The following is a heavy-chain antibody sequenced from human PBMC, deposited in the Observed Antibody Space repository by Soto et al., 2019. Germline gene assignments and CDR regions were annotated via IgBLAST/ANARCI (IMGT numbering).Heavy chain of an antibody. CDR1: GGSISSSNW. J-gene: IGHJ6*02. CDR3: ARDLTNGGYGFLQYYYYGMDV. CDR2: IYHSGST. Sequence: SETLSLTCAVSGGSISSSNWWSWVRQPPGKGLEWIGEIYHSGSTNYNPSLKSRVTISVDKSKNQFSLKLSSVTAADTAVYYCARDLTNGGYGFLQYYYYGMDVWGQGTTVTVSS. D-gene: IGHD5-12*01. V-gene: IGHV4-4*02.